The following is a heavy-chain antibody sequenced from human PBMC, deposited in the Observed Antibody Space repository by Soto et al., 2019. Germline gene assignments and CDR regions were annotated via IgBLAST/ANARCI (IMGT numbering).Heavy chain of an antibody. J-gene: IGHJ4*02. CDR3: ARQRSSVVTQAYFDV. Sequence: SEPLSLTCTVSGGSISSHYWSWIRQAPGKGLEWIGYIYSSGSTDSNPSLKSRVTLSVDTSRNQFSLKLSSVTAADTAVYYCARQRSSVVTQAYFDVWVPGAMVTVSS. V-gene: IGHV4-59*11. CDR1: GGSISSHY. CDR2: IYSSGST. D-gene: IGHD2-21*02.